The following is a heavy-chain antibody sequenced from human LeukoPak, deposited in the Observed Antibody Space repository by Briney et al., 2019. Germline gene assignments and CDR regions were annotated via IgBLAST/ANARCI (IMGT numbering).Heavy chain of an antibody. CDR2: IKGDGSHT. J-gene: IGHJ4*02. Sequence: GGSLRLSCAASGFFFRNYWMHWVRQAPGKGLVWVSRIKGDGSHTSYADSVKGRFTISRDNARNTLYLHMNSLRAEDTAIYYCVRDGDAYNFDCWGQGTLVTVSS. CDR1: GFFFRNYW. V-gene: IGHV3-74*01. D-gene: IGHD5-24*01. CDR3: VRDGDAYNFDC.